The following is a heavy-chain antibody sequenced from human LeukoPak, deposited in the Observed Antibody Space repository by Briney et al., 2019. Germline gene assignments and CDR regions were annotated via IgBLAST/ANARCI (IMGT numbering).Heavy chain of an antibody. Sequence: SETLSLTCAVYGGSFSGYYWSWIRQPPGKGLEWIGYIYYSGSTYYNPSLKSRVTISVDTSKNQFSLKLSSVTAADTAVYYCARVPAAAPYFDYWGQGTLVTASS. CDR3: ARVPAAAPYFDY. CDR2: IYYSGST. D-gene: IGHD2-15*01. V-gene: IGHV4-30-4*08. J-gene: IGHJ4*02. CDR1: GGSFSGYY.